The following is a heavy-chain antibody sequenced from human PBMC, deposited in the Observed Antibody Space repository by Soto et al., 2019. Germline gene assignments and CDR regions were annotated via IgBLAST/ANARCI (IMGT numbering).Heavy chain of an antibody. V-gene: IGHV3-49*03. Sequence: GGSLGLSCTASGFTFGEESMSWFRQAPGKGLEWVGFIRSKAYGGTTEYAASVKGRFTISRDDSKSIAYLQMNSLKTEDTAVYYCTRASTMIVVVITPWFDPWGQGTLVTVSS. D-gene: IGHD3-22*01. CDR1: GFTFGEES. CDR3: TRASTMIVVVITPWFDP. CDR2: IRSKAYGGTT. J-gene: IGHJ5*02.